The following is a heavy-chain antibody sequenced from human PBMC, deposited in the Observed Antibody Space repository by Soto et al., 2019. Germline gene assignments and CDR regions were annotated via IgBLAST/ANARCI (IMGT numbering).Heavy chain of an antibody. CDR2: INLNSGDT. V-gene: IGHV1-2*02. CDR1: GDTFTDSS. CDR3: ARDLGGYDLYGPDT. D-gene: IGHD5-12*01. Sequence: ASVEVSCKTSGDTFTDSSIHWVRQAPGQGLEWMGWINLNSGDTNYAEKFRGRVTMTRDTSIITAYMELTRLKSDDTAVYYCARDLGGYDLYGPDTWGQGTLVTVSS. J-gene: IGHJ5*02.